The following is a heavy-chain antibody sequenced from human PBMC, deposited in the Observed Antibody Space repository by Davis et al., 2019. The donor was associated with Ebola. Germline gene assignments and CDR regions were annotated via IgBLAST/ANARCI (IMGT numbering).Heavy chain of an antibody. D-gene: IGHD5-12*01. V-gene: IGHV3-30*02. CDR3: AREGSGYDG. J-gene: IGHJ4*02. CDR1: GFTFSNYG. Sequence: GESLKISCTASGFTFSNYGIHWVRQAPGKGLEWVAFIRYDGSNKYYPGSVKGRFTISRDNAKNSLYLQMNSLRAEDTAVYYCAREGSGYDGWGQGTLVTVSS. CDR2: IRYDGSNK.